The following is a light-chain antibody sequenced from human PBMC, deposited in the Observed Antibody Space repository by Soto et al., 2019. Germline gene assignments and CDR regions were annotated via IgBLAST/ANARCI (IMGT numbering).Light chain of an antibody. CDR1: SSNIGAGYD. CDR2: GNS. J-gene: IGLJ2*01. V-gene: IGLV1-40*01. CDR3: QSYGV. Sequence: QAVVTRPPSVSGAPGQRVTISCTGSSSNIGAGYDVHWYQQLPGTAPKLLIYGNSNRPSGVPDRFSGSKSGTSASLAITGLQAEDEADYYCQSYGVFGGGTKVTVL.